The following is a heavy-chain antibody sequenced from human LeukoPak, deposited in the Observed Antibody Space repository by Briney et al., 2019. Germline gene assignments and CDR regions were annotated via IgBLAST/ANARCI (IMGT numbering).Heavy chain of an antibody. CDR3: ARDIELST. V-gene: IGHV3-33*01. CDR2: IWYGGSNK. J-gene: IGHJ3*01. CDR1: GFTFSSYG. Sequence: GRSLILSCAASGFTFSSYGMHWVRQAPGKGLEWVAVIWYGGSNKYYADSVKGRFTISRDNSKNTLYPQMNSLRAEDTAIYYCARDIELSTWGLGTMVTVSS. D-gene: IGHD3-16*02.